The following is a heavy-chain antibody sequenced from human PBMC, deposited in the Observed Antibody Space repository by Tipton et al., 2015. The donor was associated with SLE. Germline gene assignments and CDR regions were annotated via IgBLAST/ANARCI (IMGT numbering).Heavy chain of an antibody. Sequence: LRLSCTVSGGSISSSSYYWGWIRQPPGKGLEWIGSIYYSGSTYYNPSLKSRVTISIDKSKSHFSLELNSVTAADTAVYYCARELVGATYFDYWGQGTLVTVSS. D-gene: IGHD1-26*01. CDR2: IYYSGST. V-gene: IGHV4-39*07. J-gene: IGHJ4*02. CDR1: GGSISSSSYY. CDR3: ARELVGATYFDY.